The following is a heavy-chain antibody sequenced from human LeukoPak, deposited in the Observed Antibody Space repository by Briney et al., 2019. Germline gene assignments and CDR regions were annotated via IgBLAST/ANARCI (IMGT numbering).Heavy chain of an antibody. CDR3: AREFKSGYGMWA. CDR2: ISSSSSYI. D-gene: IGHD5-18*01. CDR1: GFTFSSYS. J-gene: IGHJ5*02. Sequence: PGGSLRLSCAASGFTFSSYSMNWVRQAPGKGLEWVSSISSSSSYIYYADSVKGRFTISRDNAENSLHLQMNSLRADDTAVYYRAREFKSGYGMWAWGQGTLVTVSS. V-gene: IGHV3-21*01.